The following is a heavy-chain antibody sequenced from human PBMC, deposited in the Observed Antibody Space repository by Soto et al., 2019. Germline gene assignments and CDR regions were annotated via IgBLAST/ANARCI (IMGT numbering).Heavy chain of an antibody. CDR2: ISAYNGNT. V-gene: IGHV1-18*01. J-gene: IGHJ6*03. CDR1: AYTFTVYG. CDR3: ARDSQYYDFWSGYHNYMDV. Sequence: ASVKVSCKASAYTFTVYGVTWVRQAPGQGLEWMGWISAYNGNTNYAQKLQGRVTMTTDTSTSTAYMELRSLRSDDTAVYYCARDSQYYDFWSGYHNYMDVWGKGTTVTVSS. D-gene: IGHD3-3*01.